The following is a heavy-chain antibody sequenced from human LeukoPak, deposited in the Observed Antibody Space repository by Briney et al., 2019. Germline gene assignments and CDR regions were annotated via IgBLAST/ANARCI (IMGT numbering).Heavy chain of an antibody. D-gene: IGHD2-15*01. J-gene: IGHJ6*02. CDR3: ARDLSRGYCSGGSCYYYYYGMDV. V-gene: IGHV4-59*01. CDR1: GGSISSYY. CDR2: IYYSGST. Sequence: SGTLSLTCTVSGGSISSYYWSWIRQPPGKGLEWIGYIYYSGSTNYNPSLKSRVTISVDTSKNQFSLKLSSVTAADTAVYYCARDLSRGYCSGGSCYYYYYGMDVWGQGTTVTVSS.